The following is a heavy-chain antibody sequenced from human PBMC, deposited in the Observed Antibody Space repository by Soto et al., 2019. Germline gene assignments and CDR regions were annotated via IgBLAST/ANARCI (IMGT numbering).Heavy chain of an antibody. Sequence: EVQLLESGGGLVQPGGSLRLSCAASGFTFSTNSMTWVRQAPGKGLEWVCGISGGGDSTHYADSVKGRFTISRDNSKNMVYLQMDSLTADDTAVYFCSTWEGYGAQWGQGTLVPVSS. D-gene: IGHD5-12*01. CDR2: ISGGGDST. J-gene: IGHJ4*02. CDR3: STWEGYGAQ. V-gene: IGHV3-23*01. CDR1: GFTFSTNS.